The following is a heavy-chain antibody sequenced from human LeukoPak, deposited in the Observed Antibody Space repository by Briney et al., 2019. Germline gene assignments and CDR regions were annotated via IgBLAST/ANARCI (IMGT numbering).Heavy chain of an antibody. Sequence: YPSETLSLTCAVYGGSFSGYYWSWIRQPPGKGLEWIGSIYYSGSTYYNPSLKSRVTISVDTSKNQFSLKLSSVTAADTAVYYCARLISVTTVPNWGQGTLVTVSS. CDR3: ARLISVTTVPN. V-gene: IGHV4-34*01. CDR1: GGSFSGYY. D-gene: IGHD4-11*01. CDR2: IYYSGST. J-gene: IGHJ4*02.